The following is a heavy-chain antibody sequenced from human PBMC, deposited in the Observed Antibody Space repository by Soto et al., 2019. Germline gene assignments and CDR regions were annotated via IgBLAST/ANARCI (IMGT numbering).Heavy chain of an antibody. D-gene: IGHD4-17*01. J-gene: IGHJ4*02. CDR3: ASLFSVTSGAHFDY. CDR2: IYYGGST. V-gene: IGHV4-39*01. Sequence: QLQLQESGPGLVKPSETLSLTCTVSGGSISRSSYYWDWIRQPPGKRLEWIGSIYYGGSTSYNPSLNSRVTISVDTSKNQFSLKLSSVTDADTAVFYCASLFSVTSGAHFDYWGQGTLVTVSS. CDR1: GGSISRSSYY.